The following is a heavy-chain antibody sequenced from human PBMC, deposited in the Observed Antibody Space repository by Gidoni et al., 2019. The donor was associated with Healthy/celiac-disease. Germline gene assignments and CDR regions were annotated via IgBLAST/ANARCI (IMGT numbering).Heavy chain of an antibody. CDR1: GYTFPSSD. CDR2: MNPNSGNT. D-gene: IGHD2-15*01. CDR3: ARGGGSLDF. V-gene: IGHV1-8*01. Sequence: QVQLVQSGAEVKKPGASVKVSCRASGYTFPSSDISGVRQAAGQGLEWMGWMNPNSGNTGFAQKFQGRVTMTRDTSISTAYMELSSLRSEDTAMYYCARGGGSLDFWGQGTLVTVSS. J-gene: IGHJ4*02.